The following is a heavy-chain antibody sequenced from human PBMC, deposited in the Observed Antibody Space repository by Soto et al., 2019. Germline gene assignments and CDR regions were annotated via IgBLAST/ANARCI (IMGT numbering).Heavy chain of an antibody. CDR2: IIPIFGTA. V-gene: IGHV1-69*13. D-gene: IGHD6-13*01. Sequence: SVKVSCKASGGTFSSYAISWVRQAPGQGLEWMGGIIPIFGTANYAQKFQGRVTITADESTSTAYMELSSLRSEDTAVYYCARDLVAAHYYYGMDVWGQGTTVTVSS. CDR1: GGTFSSYA. J-gene: IGHJ6*02. CDR3: ARDLVAAHYYYGMDV.